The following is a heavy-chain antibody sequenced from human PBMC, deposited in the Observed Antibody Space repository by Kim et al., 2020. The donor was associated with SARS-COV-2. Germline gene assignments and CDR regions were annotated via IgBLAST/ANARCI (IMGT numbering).Heavy chain of an antibody. CDR3: ARGSAAAGSGDP. J-gene: IGHJ5*02. Sequence: SNPSHKSRVTISVDTSKNQFSLKLSSVTAADTAVYYCARGSAAAGSGDPWGQGTLVTVSS. D-gene: IGHD6-13*01. V-gene: IGHV4-34*01.